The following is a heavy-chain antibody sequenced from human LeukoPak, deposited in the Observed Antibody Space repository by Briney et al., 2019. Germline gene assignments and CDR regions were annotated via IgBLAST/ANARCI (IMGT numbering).Heavy chain of an antibody. CDR2: ISYDGSNK. Sequence: GGSLRLSCAASGFTFSSYGMHWVRQAPGKGLEWVAVISYDGSNKYYADSVKGRFTISRDNSKNTLYLQMNSLRAEDTAVYYCAKARRGWLQLFPADYWGQGTLVTVSS. CDR1: GFTFSSYG. V-gene: IGHV3-30*18. J-gene: IGHJ4*02. CDR3: AKARRGWLQLFPADY. D-gene: IGHD5-24*01.